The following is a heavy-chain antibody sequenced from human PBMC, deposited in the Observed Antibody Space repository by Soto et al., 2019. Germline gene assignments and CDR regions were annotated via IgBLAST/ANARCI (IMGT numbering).Heavy chain of an antibody. CDR3: ASFGHDYGDYVTGYYFDY. CDR2: ISSSGSTI. Sequence: PWGSLKLSCAASGFAFSDYYMSWIRQAPGKGLEWVSYISSSGSTIYYADSVKGRFTISRDNAKNSLYLQMNSLRAEDTAVYYCASFGHDYGDYVTGYYFDYWGQGTLVTVSS. V-gene: IGHV3-11*01. D-gene: IGHD4-17*01. J-gene: IGHJ4*02. CDR1: GFAFSDYY.